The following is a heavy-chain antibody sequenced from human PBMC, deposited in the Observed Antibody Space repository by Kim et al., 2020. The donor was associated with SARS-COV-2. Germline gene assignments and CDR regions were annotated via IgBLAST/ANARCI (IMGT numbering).Heavy chain of an antibody. D-gene: IGHD2-8*02. CDR2: ISSSGGST. CDR3: AKVQPGHTGVARSVSDA. V-gene: IGHV3-23*01. Sequence: GGSLRLSCAASGFTFSTYAMTWVRQAPGKGLEWVSAISSSGGSTYYADSVKGRFTISRDNSKNTLSLQMNTLRPEDTSVYYCAKVQPGHTGVARSVSDA. CDR1: GFTFSTYA. J-gene: IGHJ3*01.